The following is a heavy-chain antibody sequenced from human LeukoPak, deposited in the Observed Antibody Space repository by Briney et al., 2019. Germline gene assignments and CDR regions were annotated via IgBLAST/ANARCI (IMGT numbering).Heavy chain of an antibody. CDR1: GGSFSGYY. CDR2: INHSGST. Sequence: SETLSLTCAVYGGSFSGYYWSWIHQPPGKGLEWIGEINHSGSTNYNPSLKSRVTISVDTSKNQFSLKLSSVTAADTAVYYCARLGNLGYCSSTSCPLSYWGQGTLVTVSS. J-gene: IGHJ4*02. CDR3: ARLGNLGYCSSTSCPLSY. D-gene: IGHD2-2*01. V-gene: IGHV4-34*01.